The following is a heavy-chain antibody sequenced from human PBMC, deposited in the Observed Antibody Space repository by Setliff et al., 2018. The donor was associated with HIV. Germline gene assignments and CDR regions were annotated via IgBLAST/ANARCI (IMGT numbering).Heavy chain of an antibody. CDR3: ASGSLWRTAFDI. D-gene: IGHD3-10*01. CDR1: GSTFTSYA. CDR2: INAGNGNT. V-gene: IGHV1-3*01. Sequence: ASVKVSCKASGSTFTSYAMHWVRQAPGQRLEWMGWINAGNGNTKYSQKFQGRVTITRDTSASTAYMELSSLRSEDTAVYYCASGSLWRTAFDIWGQGTMVTVSS. J-gene: IGHJ3*02.